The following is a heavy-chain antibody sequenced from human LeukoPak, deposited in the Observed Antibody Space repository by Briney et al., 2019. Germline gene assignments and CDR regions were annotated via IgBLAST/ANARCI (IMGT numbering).Heavy chain of an antibody. Sequence: SETLSLTCTDSGGSISSGSYYWSWIRQPAGKGLEWIGRIYTSGSTNYNPSLKSRVTISVDTSKNQFSLKLSSVTAADTAVYYCAREGAGYYDSSGYYPPAAFEIWGQGTMVTVSS. CDR1: GGSISSGSYY. CDR2: IYTSGST. D-gene: IGHD3-22*01. J-gene: IGHJ3*02. V-gene: IGHV4-61*02. CDR3: AREGAGYYDSSGYYPPAAFEI.